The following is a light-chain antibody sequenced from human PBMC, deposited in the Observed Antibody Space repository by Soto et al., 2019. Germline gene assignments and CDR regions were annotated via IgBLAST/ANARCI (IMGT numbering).Light chain of an antibody. CDR3: QQRSNWPLT. V-gene: IGKV3-11*01. J-gene: IGKJ4*01. CDR2: DAS. CDR1: QSISSQ. Sequence: EIVLTQAPATLSLSPVERATLSFRASQSISSQLAWYQQKPGQAPRLLIHDASNRATGIPARFSGSGSSTDFTLTISSLEPEDFAVYFCQQRSNWPLTFGGGTKVDIK.